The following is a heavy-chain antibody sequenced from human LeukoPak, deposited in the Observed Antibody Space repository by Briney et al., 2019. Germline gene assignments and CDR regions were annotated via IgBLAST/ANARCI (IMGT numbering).Heavy chain of an antibody. V-gene: IGHV4-4*07. CDR3: QGDTVVTRDDAFDI. Sequence: PSETLSLTCTVSGGSISSYYWSWIRQPAGKGLEWIGRIYTSGSTNYNPSLKSRVTMSVDASKNQFSLKLSSVTAADTAGYYCQGDTVVTRDDAFDIWGQGTMVTVSS. CDR2: IYTSGST. J-gene: IGHJ3*02. CDR1: GGSISSYY. D-gene: IGHD4-23*01.